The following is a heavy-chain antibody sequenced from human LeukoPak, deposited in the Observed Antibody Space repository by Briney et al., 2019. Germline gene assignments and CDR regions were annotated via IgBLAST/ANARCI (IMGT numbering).Heavy chain of an antibody. CDR1: GFTFSSYA. CDR2: IRYDGSNK. CDR3: AKERAYYDSGSYIGHYMDV. D-gene: IGHD3-10*01. J-gene: IGHJ6*03. Sequence: PGGSLRLSCAASGFTFSSYAMSWVRQAPGKGLEWVAFIRYDGSNKYYADSVKGRFTISRDNSKNTLYLQMNSLRAEDTAVYYCAKERAYYDSGSYIGHYMDVWGKGTTVTVSS. V-gene: IGHV3-30*02.